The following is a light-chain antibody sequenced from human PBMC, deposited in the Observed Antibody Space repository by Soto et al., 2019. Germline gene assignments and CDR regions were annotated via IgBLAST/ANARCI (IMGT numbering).Light chain of an antibody. CDR2: GAS. CDR3: QQYGSSGT. J-gene: IGKJ1*01. V-gene: IGKV3-20*01. CDR1: QSVSNNY. Sequence: ELVLTQSPGTLSLSPRERATLSCRASQSVSNNYLAWYQQKPGQAPRLLIYGASNRATGIPDRFSGSGSGTDFTLTISRMEPEEFAVYYCQQYGSSGTFGQGTKVDIK.